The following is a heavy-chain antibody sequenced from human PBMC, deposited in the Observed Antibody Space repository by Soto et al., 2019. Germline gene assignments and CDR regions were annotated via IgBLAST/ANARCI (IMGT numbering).Heavy chain of an antibody. J-gene: IGHJ6*02. CDR2: ISSSSSYI. CDR3: ARDPVRIEVVPAAGGGSYGMDV. Sequence: GGSLRLSCAASGFTFSSYSMNWVRQVPGKGLEWVSSISSSSSYIYYADSVKGRFTISRDNAKNSLYLQMNSLRAEDTAVYYCARDPVRIEVVPAAGGGSYGMDVWGQGTTVTVSS. D-gene: IGHD2-2*01. CDR1: GFTFSSYS. V-gene: IGHV3-21*01.